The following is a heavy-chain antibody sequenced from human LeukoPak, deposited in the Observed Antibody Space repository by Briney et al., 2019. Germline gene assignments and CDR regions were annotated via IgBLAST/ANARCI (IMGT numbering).Heavy chain of an antibody. D-gene: IGHD2-15*01. Sequence: PGGSLRLSCAASGFTVSSNYMSWVRQAPGKGLEWVSVIYSGGSTYYADSVKGRFTISRDNAKNSLYLQMNSLRVEDTAVYYCARICSGGSCYNNAFHIWGQGTMVTVSS. J-gene: IGHJ3*02. V-gene: IGHV3-53*01. CDR3: ARICSGGSCYNNAFHI. CDR1: GFTVSSNY. CDR2: IYSGGST.